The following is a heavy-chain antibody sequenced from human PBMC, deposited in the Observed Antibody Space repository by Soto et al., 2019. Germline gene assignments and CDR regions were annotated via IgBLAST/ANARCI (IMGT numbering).Heavy chain of an antibody. D-gene: IGHD3-3*01. J-gene: IGHJ6*03. V-gene: IGHV3-23*01. CDR1: GFTFSNYV. CDR3: ARVGRFLEWSYYMDV. Sequence: GGALRLSCAASGFTFSNYVMSWVRQAPGKGLEWVSSISGSGDNTYYADSVKGRFTISRDNSKNTLFLQMNSLRAEDTAVYYCARVGRFLEWSYYMDVWGKGTTVTVSS. CDR2: ISGSGDNT.